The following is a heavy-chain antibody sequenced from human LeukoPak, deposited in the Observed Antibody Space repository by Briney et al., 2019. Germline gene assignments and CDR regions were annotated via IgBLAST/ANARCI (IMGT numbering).Heavy chain of an antibody. Sequence: PGGSLRLSCAASGFTFSSYAMHWVRQAPGKGLEWVAVISYDGSNKYYADSVKGRFTISRDNSKNTLYLQMNSLRAEDTAVYYCARTIFGVVIKVYWGQGTLVTVSS. D-gene: IGHD3-3*01. CDR1: GFTFSSYA. J-gene: IGHJ4*02. CDR3: ARTIFGVVIKVY. V-gene: IGHV3-30-3*01. CDR2: ISYDGSNK.